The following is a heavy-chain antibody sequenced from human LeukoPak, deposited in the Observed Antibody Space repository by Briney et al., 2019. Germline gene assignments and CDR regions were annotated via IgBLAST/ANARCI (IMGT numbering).Heavy chain of an antibody. V-gene: IGHV4-59*02. CDR1: GGSVSDYY. J-gene: IGHJ4*02. D-gene: IGHD7-27*01. CDR2: IYYTEST. Sequence: SETLSLTCTISGGSVSDYYWSWIRQSPGKGLEWIGYIYYTESTTYNTSLKSRVTISADTSKNQFSLKLSSVTAADTAVYYCASRKLGNDYWGQGTLVTVSS. CDR3: ASRKLGNDY.